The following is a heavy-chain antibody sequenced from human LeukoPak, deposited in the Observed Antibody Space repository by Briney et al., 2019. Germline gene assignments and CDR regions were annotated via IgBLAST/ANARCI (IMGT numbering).Heavy chain of an antibody. J-gene: IGHJ4*02. CDR1: GFTVSSNY. V-gene: IGHV3-53*01. D-gene: IGHD6-6*01. CDR3: ARGRIAARTPYFDY. Sequence: GGSLRLSCAASGFTVSSNYMSWVRQAPGKGLEWVSVIYSGGSTYYADSVKGRFTISRDNSKNTLYLQVNSLRAEDTAVYYCARGRIAARTPYFDYWGQGTLVTVSS. CDR2: IYSGGST.